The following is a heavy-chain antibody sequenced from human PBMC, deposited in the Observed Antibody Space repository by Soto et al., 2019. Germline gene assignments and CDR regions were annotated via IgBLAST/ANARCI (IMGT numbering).Heavy chain of an antibody. CDR2: IRSKANSYAT. D-gene: IGHD2-2*02. V-gene: IGHV3-73*01. Sequence: GGSLRLSCAASGFTFSGSAMHWVRQASGKGLEWVGRIRSKANSYATAYAASVKGRFTISRDDSKNTAYLQMNSLKTDDTAVYYCTRHVEDIVVVPAAIDAFDIWGQGTMVTVSS. J-gene: IGHJ3*02. CDR3: TRHVEDIVVVPAAIDAFDI. CDR1: GFTFSGSA.